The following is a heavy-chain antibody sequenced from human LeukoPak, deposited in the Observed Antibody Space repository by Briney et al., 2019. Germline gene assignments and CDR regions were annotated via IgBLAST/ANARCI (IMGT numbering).Heavy chain of an antibody. V-gene: IGHV1-69*13. CDR2: IIPIFGTA. J-gene: IGHJ5*02. Sequence: ASVKVSCKASGYTFTSYGISWVRQAPGQGLEWMGGIIPIFGTANYAQKFQGRVTITADESTSTAYMELSSPRSEDTAVYYCARESVGYCSSTSCSTGFDPWGQGTLVTVSS. D-gene: IGHD2-2*01. CDR1: GYTFTSYG. CDR3: ARESVGYCSSTSCSTGFDP.